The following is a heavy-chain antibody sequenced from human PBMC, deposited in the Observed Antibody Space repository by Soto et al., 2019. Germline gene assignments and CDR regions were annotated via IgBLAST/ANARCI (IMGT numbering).Heavy chain of an antibody. V-gene: IGHV4-4*02. D-gene: IGHD2-2*01. Sequence: GKAQEWIGEIYRSGSTNYNPSLQSRVNISVDKSKNQFSLKLSSVTAADTAVYYCASFFFQAEDGIRAVRSVSAFLLNRSSDL. CDR3: ASFFFQAEDGIRAVRSVSAFLLNRSSDL. CDR2: IYRSGST. J-gene: IGHJ2*01.